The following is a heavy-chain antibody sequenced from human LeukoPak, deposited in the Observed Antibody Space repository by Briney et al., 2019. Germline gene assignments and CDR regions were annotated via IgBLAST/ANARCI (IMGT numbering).Heavy chain of an antibody. CDR3: AWGGIAAFDS. D-gene: IGHD2-21*01. J-gene: IGHJ4*02. CDR1: GFTFSSYS. Sequence: GGSLRLSCAASGFTFSSYSMNWVRQAPGKGLEWVSYISSSGTTRYYADSVKGRFTISRDNAKNSLYLQMNSLRAEDTAVYYCAWGGIAAFDSWGQGTLVTVSS. CDR2: ISSSGTTR. V-gene: IGHV3-48*04.